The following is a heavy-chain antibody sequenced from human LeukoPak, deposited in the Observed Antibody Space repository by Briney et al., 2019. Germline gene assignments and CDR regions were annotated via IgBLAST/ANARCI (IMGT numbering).Heavy chain of an antibody. V-gene: IGHV4-34*01. CDR3: ARGNYDYFDS. J-gene: IGHJ4*02. CDR2: INHSGST. Sequence: PSETLSLTCAVYGGSFSGYHWSWIRQPPGEGLEWTGEINHSGSTNYNPSLKSRVTISVDTSKNQFSLKLSSVTAADTAVYFCARGNYDYFDSWGQGTLVTVSS. CDR1: GGSFSGYH. D-gene: IGHD1-7*01.